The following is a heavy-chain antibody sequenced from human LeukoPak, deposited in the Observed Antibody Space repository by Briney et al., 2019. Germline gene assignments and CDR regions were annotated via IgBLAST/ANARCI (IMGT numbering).Heavy chain of an antibody. J-gene: IGHJ5*02. CDR1: VYTFTSYD. CDR2: RNPNSGNT. D-gene: IGHD3-10*01. V-gene: IGHV1-8*01. Sequence: GASVKVSCKASVYTFTSYDINWVRQATGQGLEWMGWRNPNSGNTGYAQKFQGRVTMTRNTSISTAYMELSSLRSEDTAVYYCARGRSAITMLRGVSIWGNNNWFDPWGQGTLVTVSS. CDR3: ARGRSAITMLRGVSIWGNNNWFDP.